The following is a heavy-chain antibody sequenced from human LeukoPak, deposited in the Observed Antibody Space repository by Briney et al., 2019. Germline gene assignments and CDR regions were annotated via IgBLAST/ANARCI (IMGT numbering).Heavy chain of an antibody. CDR2: INPNSGGT. CDR1: GYTFTGYY. J-gene: IGHJ6*03. V-gene: IGHV1-2*02. Sequence: ASVKVSCKASGYTFTGYYMHWVRQAPGQGLEWMGWINPNSGGTNYAQKFQGRVTMTRDTSISTAYMELSRLRSDDTAVYYCARGLLWLEWFGEFSKSYYMDVWGKGTTVTISS. D-gene: IGHD3-10*01. CDR3: ARGLLWLEWFGEFSKSYYMDV.